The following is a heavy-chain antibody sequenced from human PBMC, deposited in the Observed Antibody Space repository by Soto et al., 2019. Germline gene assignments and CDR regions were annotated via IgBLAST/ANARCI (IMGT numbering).Heavy chain of an antibody. CDR2: ISGSGGST. CDR3: AIIPFEWTGLWSGY. Sequence: EVQLLESGGGLVQPGGSLRLSCAASGFTFSSYAMSWVRQAPGKGLEWVSAISGSGGSTYYADSVKGRFTISRDNSKNTLYLQMNSLRAEDTAVYYCAIIPFEWTGLWSGYWGQGTLVTVSS. CDR1: GFTFSSYA. J-gene: IGHJ4*02. D-gene: IGHD3-3*01. V-gene: IGHV3-23*01.